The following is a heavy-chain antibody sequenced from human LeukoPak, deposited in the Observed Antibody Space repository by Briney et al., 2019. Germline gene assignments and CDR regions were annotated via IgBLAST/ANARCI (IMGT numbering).Heavy chain of an antibody. Sequence: GGSLRLSCVASGFTFITYSMNWVRQAPGKGLEWVSSISSSSDYIYYADSVKGRFTISRDNAKNSLYLQMNSLRAEDTAVYYCAKDTVKVTTIRRVPHYMDVWGKGTTVTISS. J-gene: IGHJ6*03. CDR3: AKDTVKVTTIRRVPHYMDV. D-gene: IGHD5-12*01. CDR1: GFTFITYS. V-gene: IGHV3-21*01. CDR2: ISSSSDYI.